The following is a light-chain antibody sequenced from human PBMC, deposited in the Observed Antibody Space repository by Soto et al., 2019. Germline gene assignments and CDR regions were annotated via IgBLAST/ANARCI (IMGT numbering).Light chain of an antibody. CDR3: QHYGSAPPFT. J-gene: IGKJ3*01. CDR2: GVS. V-gene: IGKV3-20*01. CDR1: QNLNSNF. Sequence: ETVLTQSPGTLSLSPGERATLSCRASQNLNSNFLAWYQQKPGQAPRLLIYGVSNRSTGIPDRFSSSGSGTDFTLTISRLEPEDFAVYYCQHYGSAPPFTFGPGTKVDIK.